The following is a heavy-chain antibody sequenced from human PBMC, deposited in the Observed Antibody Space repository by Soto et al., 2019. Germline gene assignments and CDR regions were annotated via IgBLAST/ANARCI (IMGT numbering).Heavy chain of an antibody. CDR2: INSDGST. J-gene: IGHJ5*01. Sequence: EVQLVESGGGLVQPGGSLRLSCAASGFTFGNFWMHWVRQAPGKGLVWVSRINSDGSTSYADSVKGRLTISRDNAKNTVDLQMNSLRAEATAVYYCARGLYREYGHDSWGQGALVTVSS. CDR3: ARGLYREYGHDS. V-gene: IGHV3-74*01. D-gene: IGHD3-10*01. CDR1: GFTFGNFW.